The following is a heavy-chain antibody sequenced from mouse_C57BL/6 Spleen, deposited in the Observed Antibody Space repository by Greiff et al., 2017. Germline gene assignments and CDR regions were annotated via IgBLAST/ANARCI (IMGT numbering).Heavy chain of an antibody. V-gene: IGHV1-82*01. CDR1: GYAFSSSW. CDR3: AIGGDSWFAY. D-gene: IGHD3-3*01. J-gene: IGHJ3*01. Sequence: VQLQQSGPELVKPGASVKISCKASGYAFSSSWMNWVKQRPGKGLEWIGRIYPGDGDTNYNGKFKGKATLTADKSSSTAYMQLSSLTSEDSAVYFCAIGGDSWFAYWGQGTLVTVSA. CDR2: IYPGDGDT.